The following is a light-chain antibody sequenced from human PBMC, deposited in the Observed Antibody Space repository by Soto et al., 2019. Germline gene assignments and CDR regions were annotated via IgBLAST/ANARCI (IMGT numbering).Light chain of an antibody. V-gene: IGKV1-13*02. CDR2: DSS. J-gene: IGKJ5*01. CDR3: QQFDTYPRT. Sequence: AIQLTQSASSLSASVGDRVTITCRASQGIASALAWYQQKPGKPPKLLISDSSSLESGVPSRFGGSGSGTDFTLTISSLQPEDFATYYCQQFDTYPRTFGQGTRL. CDR1: QGIASA.